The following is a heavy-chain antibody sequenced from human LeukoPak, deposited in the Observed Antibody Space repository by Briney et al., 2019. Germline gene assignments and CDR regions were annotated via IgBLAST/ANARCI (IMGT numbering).Heavy chain of an antibody. V-gene: IGHV3-21*01. CDR1: GFAFNSYA. D-gene: IGHD5-24*01. CDR2: ISHSGSHT. J-gene: IGHJ4*02. CDR3: ARETPRRGETRDGYR. Sequence: GGSLRLSCEASGFAFNSYAMYWVRQAPGKGLDWVSYISHSGSHTYFEDSVKGRFTISRDNPKNLLFLQINSLRVEDTAVYHCARETPRRGETRDGYRWGQGTVVTVSS.